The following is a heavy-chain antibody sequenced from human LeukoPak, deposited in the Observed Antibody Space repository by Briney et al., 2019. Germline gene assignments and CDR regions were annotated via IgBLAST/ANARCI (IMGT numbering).Heavy chain of an antibody. V-gene: IGHV3-53*01. D-gene: IGHD2-21*01. J-gene: IGHJ4*02. CDR3: AKDTTINVVVIAIDY. CDR1: GFTVSSNY. CDR2: INSDGRTA. Sequence: GGSLRLSCAASGFTVSSNYMSWVRQAPGKGLVWLSRINSDGRTANYADSVKGRFTISRDNSKNTLYLQMNSLRAEDTAVYYCAKDTTINVVVIAIDYWGQGTLVTVSS.